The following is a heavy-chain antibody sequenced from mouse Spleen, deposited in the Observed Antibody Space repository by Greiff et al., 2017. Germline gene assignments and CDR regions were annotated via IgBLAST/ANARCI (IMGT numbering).Heavy chain of an antibody. D-gene: IGHD2-1*01. V-gene: IGHV5-15*01. Sequence: EVKVVESGGGLVKPGGSLKLSCAASGFTFSDYGMAWVRQAPGKGPEWVAFISNLAYSIYYADTVTGRFTISRENAKNTLYLEMSSLRSEDTAMYYCARHGKGYFDVWGAGTTVTVSS. CDR1: GFTFSDYG. CDR3: ARHGKGYFDV. CDR2: ISNLAYSI. J-gene: IGHJ1*01.